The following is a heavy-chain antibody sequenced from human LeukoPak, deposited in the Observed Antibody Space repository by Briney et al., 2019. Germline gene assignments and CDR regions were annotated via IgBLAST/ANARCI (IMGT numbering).Heavy chain of an antibody. V-gene: IGHV1-2*02. Sequence: ASVKVFCKASGYTFTGYYLHWVRQAPGQGLEWMGWINPNSGGTNYAQKFQGRVTMTGDTSISTAYMELSRLSSDDTAIYYCAGRPDTAMVAIFDYWGQGTLVTVSS. D-gene: IGHD5-18*01. CDR3: AGRPDTAMVAIFDY. CDR1: GYTFTGYY. J-gene: IGHJ4*02. CDR2: INPNSGGT.